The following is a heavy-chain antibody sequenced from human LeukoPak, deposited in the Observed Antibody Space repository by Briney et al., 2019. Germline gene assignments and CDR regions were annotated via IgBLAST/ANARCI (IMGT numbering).Heavy chain of an antibody. V-gene: IGHV3-30-3*01. Sequence: GGSLRLSCAASGFTFSSYAMHWVRQAPGKGLEWVAVISYDGSNKYYADSVKGRSTISRDNSKNTLYLQMNSLRAEDTAVYYCARIPTVVPPEYMDYWGQGTLVPVSS. CDR2: ISYDGSNK. D-gene: IGHD4-23*01. CDR1: GFTFSSYA. J-gene: IGHJ4*02. CDR3: ARIPTVVPPEYMDY.